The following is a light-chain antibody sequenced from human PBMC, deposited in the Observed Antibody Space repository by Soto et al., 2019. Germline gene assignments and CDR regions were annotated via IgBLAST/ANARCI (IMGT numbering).Light chain of an antibody. J-gene: IGKJ2*01. CDR2: GAS. CDR1: QSVSSSY. V-gene: IGKV3-20*01. Sequence: EIVLTQSPGTLSLSPGERATLSCRASQSVSSSYLAWYQHKPGQAPRLLIYGASSKATGMPDRFSGSGSGSAFSLTISSLEPEDCAVYYCQQYGSSPRPVGQGTKLASK. CDR3: QQYGSSPRP.